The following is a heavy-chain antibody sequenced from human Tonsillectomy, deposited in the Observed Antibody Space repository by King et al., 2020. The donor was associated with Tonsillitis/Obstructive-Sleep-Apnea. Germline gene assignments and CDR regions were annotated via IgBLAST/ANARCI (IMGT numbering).Heavy chain of an antibody. CDR2: ISGMGGST. CDR1: GFTFSCYA. CDR3: AKGITIFGVVIN. J-gene: IGHJ4*02. V-gene: IGHV3-23*04. Sequence: DVQLVESGGGLVQPGGSLRLSCAASGFTFSCYAMSWVREAPGQGLEWVSGISGMGGSTYYAESVKGRFTISRDNSKNTLYLQMNSLRAEDTALYYCAKGITIFGVVINWGQGTLVTVSS. D-gene: IGHD3-3*01.